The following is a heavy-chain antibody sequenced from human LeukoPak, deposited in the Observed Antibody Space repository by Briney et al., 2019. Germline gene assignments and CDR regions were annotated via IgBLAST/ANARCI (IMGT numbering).Heavy chain of an antibody. J-gene: IGHJ4*02. CDR1: GYTFTGYY. CDR2: INPNSGGT. D-gene: IGHD3-10*01. CDR3: ARDMKYYGSGSYYSRPYYFDY. V-gene: IGHV1-2*02. Sequence: GASVKASCKASGYTFTGYYMHWVRQAPGQGLEWMGWINPNSGGTNYAQKFQGRVTMTRDTSISTAYMELSRLRSDDTAVYYCARDMKYYGSGSYYSRPYYFDYWGQGTLVTVSS.